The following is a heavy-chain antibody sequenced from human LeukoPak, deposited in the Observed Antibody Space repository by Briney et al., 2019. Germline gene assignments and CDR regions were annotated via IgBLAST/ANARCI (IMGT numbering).Heavy chain of an antibody. CDR3: ARVDTVVSSGRYFYYGMDV. Sequence: SETLSLTCTVSGGSISSYYWSWIRQSPGKGLEWIGNIYYSGSTNYNPSLKSRVTISVDTSKNQFSLKLSSVTTAGTAVYFCARVDTVVSSGRYFYYGMDVWGQGTTVTVSS. CDR1: GGSISSYY. J-gene: IGHJ6*02. V-gene: IGHV4-59*01. CDR2: IYYSGST. D-gene: IGHD2-2*01.